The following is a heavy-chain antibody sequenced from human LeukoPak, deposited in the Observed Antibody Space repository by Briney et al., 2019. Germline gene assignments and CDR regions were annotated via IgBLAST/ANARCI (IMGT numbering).Heavy chain of an antibody. J-gene: IGHJ6*02. Sequence: GGSLRLSCAASGFTFSSYWMSWVHQAPGKGLEWVANIKQDGSEKYYVDSVKGRFTISRDNAKNSLYLQMNSLRAEDTAVYYCARGPEMGYYYYGMDVWGQGTTVTVSS. CDR2: IKQDGSEK. V-gene: IGHV3-7*03. D-gene: IGHD5-24*01. CDR3: ARGPEMGYYYYGMDV. CDR1: GFTFSSYW.